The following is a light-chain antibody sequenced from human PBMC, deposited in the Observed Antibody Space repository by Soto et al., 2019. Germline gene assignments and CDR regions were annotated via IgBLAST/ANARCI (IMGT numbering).Light chain of an antibody. Sequence: QLVLTQPPSVSGAPGQTVIISCTGSNSNLGAGFDVHWYQQVPGAAPKVLIYGNNNRHSGFPDRFSGSKSGTSASLAITGLQAEDEADYYCQSYDSSLSAWVFGGGTKVTVL. CDR2: GNN. CDR3: QSYDSSLSAWV. V-gene: IGLV1-40*01. CDR1: NSNLGAGFD. J-gene: IGLJ3*02.